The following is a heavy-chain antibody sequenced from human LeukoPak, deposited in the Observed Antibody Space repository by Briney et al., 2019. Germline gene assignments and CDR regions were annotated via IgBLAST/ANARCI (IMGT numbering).Heavy chain of an antibody. J-gene: IGHJ4*02. CDR1: GASVSSGSYY. V-gene: IGHV4-61*01. CDR2: IFYSGST. CDR3: ARDPGVTTGTYYFDS. D-gene: IGHD1-1*01. Sequence: SETLSLTCTVSGASVSSGSYYWTWIRQPPGKGLEWIGYIFYSGSTNYDPSLESRVTISFDTSKNQFSLKLTSVTAADTAVYYCARDPGVTTGTYYFDSWGQGSLVTVSS.